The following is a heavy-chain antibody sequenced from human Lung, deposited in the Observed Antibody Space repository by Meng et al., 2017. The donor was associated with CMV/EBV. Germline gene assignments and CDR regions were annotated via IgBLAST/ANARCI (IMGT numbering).Heavy chain of an antibody. V-gene: IGHV5-51*01. CDR2: IYPGDSDT. J-gene: IGHJ3*02. CDR3: ARGMATITGDAFDI. CDR1: GYSFTSYW. Sequence: GEXXKISCKGSGYSFTSYWIGWVRQMPGKGLEWMEIIYPGDSDTRYSPSFQGQVTISADKSISTAYLQWSSLKASDTAMYYCARGMATITGDAFDIWVQGTXVTVSS. D-gene: IGHD5-24*01.